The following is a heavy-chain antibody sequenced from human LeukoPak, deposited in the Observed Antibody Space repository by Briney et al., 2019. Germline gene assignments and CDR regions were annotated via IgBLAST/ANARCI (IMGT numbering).Heavy chain of an antibody. CDR1: GYAFTSYG. CDR3: ARDRATVTRGDVQGDY. J-gene: IGHJ4*02. CDR2: ISAYNGNT. D-gene: IGHD4-17*01. Sequence: GASVNVSCTATGYAFTSYGISWVRRAPGQGLEWMGWISAYNGNTNYAQKLPARVTMTTDTSTSTAYMELRSLRSDDTAVYYCARDRATVTRGDVQGDYWGQGTLVTVSS. V-gene: IGHV1-18*01.